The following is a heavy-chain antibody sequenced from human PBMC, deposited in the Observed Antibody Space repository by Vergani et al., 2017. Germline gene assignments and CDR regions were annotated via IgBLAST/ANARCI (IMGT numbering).Heavy chain of an antibody. CDR1: GFTFSSYS. J-gene: IGHJ4*02. V-gene: IGHV3-21*01. Sequence: EVQLVESGGGLVKPGGSLRLSCAASGFTFSSYSMNWVRQAPGKGLEWVSSISSSSSYIYYADSVKGRFTISRDNAKNSLYLQMNSLRAEDTAVYYCARGRYDILTGXCGYWGQGTLVTVSS. CDR3: ARGRYDILTGXCGY. D-gene: IGHD3-9*01. CDR2: ISSSSSYI.